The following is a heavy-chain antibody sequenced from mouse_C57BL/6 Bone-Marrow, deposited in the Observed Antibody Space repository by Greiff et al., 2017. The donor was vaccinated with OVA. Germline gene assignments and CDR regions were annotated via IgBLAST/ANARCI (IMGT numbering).Heavy chain of an antibody. CDR2: IYPGSGST. V-gene: IGHV1-55*01. CDR1: GYTFTSYW. CDR3: ATLFITTVPFAY. D-gene: IGHD1-1*01. Sequence: QVQLQQPGAELVKPGASVKMSCKASGYTFTSYWITWVKQRPGQGLEWIGDIYPGSGSTNYNEKFKSKATLTVDTSSSTAYMQLSSLTSEDSAVYYCATLFITTVPFAYWGQGTLVTVSA. J-gene: IGHJ3*01.